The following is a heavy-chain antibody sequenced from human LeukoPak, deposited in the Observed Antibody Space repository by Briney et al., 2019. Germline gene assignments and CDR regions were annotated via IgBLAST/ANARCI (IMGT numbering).Heavy chain of an antibody. J-gene: IGHJ4*02. Sequence: SETLSLTCAVYGGSFSGYYWSWIRQPPGKGLEWIGEINHSGSTNYNPSLKSRVTILVDTSKHQFSLKLSSVTAADTAVYYCASRELDYYDSSGYSEFDYWGQGTLVTVSS. CDR2: INHSGST. CDR1: GGSFSGYY. CDR3: ASRELDYYDSSGYSEFDY. V-gene: IGHV4-34*01. D-gene: IGHD3-22*01.